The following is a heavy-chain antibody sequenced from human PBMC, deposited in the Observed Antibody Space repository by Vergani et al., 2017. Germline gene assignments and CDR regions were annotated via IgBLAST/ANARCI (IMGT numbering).Heavy chain of an antibody. J-gene: IGHJ4*02. CDR3: AKDSGYSSSSASHY. D-gene: IGHD6-6*01. CDR2: ISGSGGTT. V-gene: IGHV3-23*01. Sequence: EVQLLESGGGLVQPGGSLRLSCVASAFTFNNYAMTWVRQAPGKGLEWVSGISGSGGTTYYADSVKGRFTISRDNSKNTVYLQMNSRRAEDTAVYYCAKDSGYSSSSASHYWGQGTLVTVSS. CDR1: AFTFNNYA.